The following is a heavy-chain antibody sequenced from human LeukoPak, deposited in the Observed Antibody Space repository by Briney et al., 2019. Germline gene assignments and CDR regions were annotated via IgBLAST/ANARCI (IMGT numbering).Heavy chain of an antibody. Sequence: PSGGSLRLSCAASGFTFSSYAMSWVRQAPGKGLEWVSAISGSGGSTYYADSVKGRFTISRDNSKNTLYLQMNSLRAEDTAVYFCARVVPPYDNGHGPFGSWGRGTLVTVSS. CDR3: ARVVPPYDNGHGPFGS. CDR1: GFTFSSYA. D-gene: IGHD3-10*01. V-gene: IGHV3-23*01. CDR2: ISGSGGST. J-gene: IGHJ4*02.